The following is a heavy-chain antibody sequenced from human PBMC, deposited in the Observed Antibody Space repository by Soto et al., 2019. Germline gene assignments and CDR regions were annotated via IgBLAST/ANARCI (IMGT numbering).Heavy chain of an antibody. CDR2: IYWDDDQ. D-gene: IGHD3-3*02. CDR1: GFSLSGDGVG. Sequence: QITLKESGPTLVKPTQSLTLTCTVSGFSLSGDGVGVGWIRQPPGKALEWLALIYWDDDQRYSPSLKTRLTITKDTSNNQVVLTMTNMAPLDTATYYCAHAFGGTSWPNDAFDIWGQGTVVTVSS. CDR3: AHAFGGTSWPNDAFDI. J-gene: IGHJ3*02. V-gene: IGHV2-5*02.